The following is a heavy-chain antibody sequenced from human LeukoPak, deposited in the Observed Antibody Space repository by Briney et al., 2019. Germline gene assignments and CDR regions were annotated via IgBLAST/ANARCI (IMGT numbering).Heavy chain of an antibody. J-gene: IGHJ4*02. CDR1: GFTFDDYG. CDR2: INWNGRST. CDR3: ARAWADPFDY. Sequence: GSLRLSCAASGFTFDDYGMSWVRQVPGKGLEWVSGINWNGRSTGYADSVKGRFTISRDNAKNSLYLQMNSLRADDTALYYCARAWADPFDYWGQGTLVTVSS. D-gene: IGHD1-26*01. V-gene: IGHV3-20*04.